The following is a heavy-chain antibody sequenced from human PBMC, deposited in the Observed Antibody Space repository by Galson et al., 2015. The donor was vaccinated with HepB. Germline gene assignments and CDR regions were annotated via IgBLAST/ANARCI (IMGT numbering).Heavy chain of an antibody. CDR2: IDCDDDK. Sequence: PALVNPTQTLTLTCTFSGFSLSTSGMCVSWIRQPPGKALEWLARIDCDDDKYYSPSLKTRLTISEDTSKNQVVLTMTNMDPVDTATYYCARFPSAYSSGWYDVPYWGQGTLVTVSS. CDR3: ARFPSAYSSGWYDVPY. V-gene: IGHV2-70*11. CDR1: GFSLSTSGMC. J-gene: IGHJ4*02. D-gene: IGHD6-19*01.